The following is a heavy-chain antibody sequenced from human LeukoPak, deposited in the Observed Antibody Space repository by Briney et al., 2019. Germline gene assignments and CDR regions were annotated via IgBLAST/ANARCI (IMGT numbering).Heavy chain of an antibody. Sequence: GGSLRLSCAASGFTFSSYGMHWVRQAPGKGLEWVAVISYDGSNKYYADSVKGRFTISRDNSKNTLYLQMNSLRAEDTAVYVCVKDWTHWGQGTMVTVSS. CDR3: VKDWTH. V-gene: IGHV3-30*18. J-gene: IGHJ4*02. D-gene: IGHD3/OR15-3a*01. CDR2: ISYDGSNK. CDR1: GFTFSSYG.